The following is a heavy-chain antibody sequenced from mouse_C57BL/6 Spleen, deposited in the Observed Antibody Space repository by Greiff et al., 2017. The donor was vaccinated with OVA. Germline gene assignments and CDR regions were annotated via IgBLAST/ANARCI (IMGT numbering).Heavy chain of an antibody. D-gene: IGHD2-5*01. J-gene: IGHJ3*01. Sequence: QVQLQQPGAELVKPGASVKLSCTASGYTFTSYWMHWVQQRPGQGLEWIGMIHPNSGSTNYNETFKSKATLAVDKSSSTAYMQLSSLTSEDSAVYYCARWGYSNSQAWLAYWGQGTLVTVSA. V-gene: IGHV1-64*01. CDR3: ARWGYSNSQAWLAY. CDR2: IHPNSGST. CDR1: GYTFTSYW.